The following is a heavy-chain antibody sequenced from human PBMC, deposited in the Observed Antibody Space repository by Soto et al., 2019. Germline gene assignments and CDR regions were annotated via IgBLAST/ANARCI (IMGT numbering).Heavy chain of an antibody. V-gene: IGHV1-3*01. CDR3: ARSLRAAAGSGLDY. J-gene: IGHJ4*02. D-gene: IGHD6-13*01. CDR1: GYTFTSYA. CDR2: INAGNGNT. Sequence: ASVKVSCKASGYTFTSYAMHWVRQAPGQRLEWMGWINAGNGNTEYSQKFQGRVTITRDTSASTAYMELSSLRSEDTAVYYCARSLRAAAGSGLDYWGQGTLVTVSS.